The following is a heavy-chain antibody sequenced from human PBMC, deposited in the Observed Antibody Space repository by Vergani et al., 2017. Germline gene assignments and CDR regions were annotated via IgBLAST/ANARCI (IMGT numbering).Heavy chain of an antibody. CDR1: GFTFSSYA. CDR2: ISYDGSNK. V-gene: IGHV3-30*01. Sequence: QVQLVESGGGVVQPGRSLRLSCAASGFTFSSYAMHWVRQAPGKGLEWVAVISYDGSNKYYADSVKGRFTISRDNSKNTLYLQMNSLRAEDTAVYYCARDLYYSYGSFDYWGQGTLVTVSS. J-gene: IGHJ4*02. D-gene: IGHD5-18*01. CDR3: ARDLYYSYGSFDY.